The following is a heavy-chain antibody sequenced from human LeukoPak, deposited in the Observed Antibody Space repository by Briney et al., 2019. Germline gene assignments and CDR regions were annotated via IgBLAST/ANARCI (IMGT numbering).Heavy chain of an antibody. CDR1: GFTFSNAW. CDR3: TTDFRSSGYYYPPDAFDI. V-gene: IGHV3-15*01. CDR2: IKSKIDGGTT. J-gene: IGHJ3*02. D-gene: IGHD3-22*01. Sequence: GGSLRLSCAASGFTFSNAWMSWVRQAPGKGLEWVGRIKSKIDGGTTDYAAPVKGRFTISRDDSKNTLYLQMNSLKTEDTAVYYCTTDFRSSGYYYPPDAFDIWGQGTMVTVSS.